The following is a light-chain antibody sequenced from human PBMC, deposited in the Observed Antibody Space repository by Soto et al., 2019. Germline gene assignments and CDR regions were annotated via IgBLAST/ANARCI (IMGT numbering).Light chain of an antibody. J-gene: IGLJ1*01. Sequence: QSALTQPPSVSGSPGQSVTISCTGTSSVVGSYNRVSWYQQPPGTAPKLMIYEVSNRPSGVPDRFSGSKSDNTASLTISGLQAEDEADYYCSSYTTSSLYVFGTGTKVTVL. CDR2: EVS. CDR3: SSYTTSSLYV. CDR1: SSVVGSYNR. V-gene: IGLV2-18*02.